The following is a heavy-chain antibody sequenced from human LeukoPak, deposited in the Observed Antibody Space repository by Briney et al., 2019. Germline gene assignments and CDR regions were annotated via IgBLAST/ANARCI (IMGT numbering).Heavy chain of an antibody. CDR2: INPSGGST. J-gene: IGHJ4*02. Sequence: ASVKVSCKASGYTFTSYYMHWVRQAPGQGLEWMGIINPSGGSTSYAQKFQGRVTMTRDTSTSTVYMELSSLRSEDTAVYYCARDTSAVRGVKEYFDYWGQGTLVTVSS. CDR1: GYTFTSYY. CDR3: ARDTSAVRGVKEYFDY. D-gene: IGHD3-10*01. V-gene: IGHV1-46*01.